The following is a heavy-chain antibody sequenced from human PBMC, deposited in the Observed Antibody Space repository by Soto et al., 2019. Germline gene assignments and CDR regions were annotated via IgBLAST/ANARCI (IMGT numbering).Heavy chain of an antibody. J-gene: IGHJ3*02. CDR3: ASLSAREDCGGDCYSGDFDI. Sequence: QVQLVQSGAEVKKPGSSVKVSCKASGGTFSSYAISWVRQAPGQGLEWMGGIIPIFGTANYAQKFQGRVTITADKSTGTAYRQLSSLSAEDTAVYYWASLSAREDCGGDCYSGDFDIWGQGPMVAVSS. CDR1: GGTFSSYA. D-gene: IGHD2-21*02. V-gene: IGHV1-69*06. CDR2: IIPIFGTA.